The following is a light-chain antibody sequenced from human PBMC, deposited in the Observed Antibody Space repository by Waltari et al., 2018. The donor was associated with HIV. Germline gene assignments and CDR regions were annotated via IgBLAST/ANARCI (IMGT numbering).Light chain of an antibody. J-gene: IGKJ2*01. CDR3: QQYSDWPPYT. CDR1: HNINNY. V-gene: IGKV3-15*01. Sequence: EVVMTQSPANLSVSPGGRATLSCRASHNINNYLAWYQQKPGQAPRLLSSGASTRVFGVPARFTGTGSGTEFTLTISSLQSEDSAVYYCQQYSDWPPYTFGRGTKLEIE. CDR2: GAS.